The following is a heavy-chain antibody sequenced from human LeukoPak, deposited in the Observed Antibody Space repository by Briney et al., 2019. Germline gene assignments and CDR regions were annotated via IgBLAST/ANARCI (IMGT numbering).Heavy chain of an antibody. J-gene: IGHJ6*02. V-gene: IGHV1-69*13. D-gene: IGHD3-10*01. CDR1: GGSFSTYA. Sequence: ASVKVSCKASGGSFSTYAISWVRQAPGQGLEGMGGIIPFFGTPSYAQKFHGRVTITADESTHTAYMEVSSLRSEDTALYYCARYKVPPHQDSSMVPGVYYYYGMDVWGLGTTVTVSS. CDR2: IIPFFGTP. CDR3: ARYKVPPHQDSSMVPGVYYYYGMDV.